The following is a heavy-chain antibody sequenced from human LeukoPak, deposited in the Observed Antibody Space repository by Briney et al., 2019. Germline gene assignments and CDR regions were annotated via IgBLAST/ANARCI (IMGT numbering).Heavy chain of an antibody. V-gene: IGHV5-51*01. D-gene: IGHD3-22*01. CDR1: GYSFTSYW. J-gene: IGHJ4*02. Sequence: GESLKISCKGSGYSFTSYWIGWVRQMPGKGLEWMGIIYRGDSDTRYSPSFQGQVTISADKSISTAYLQWSSLKASDTAMYYCARQDYYDSSGPLSYFDYWGQGTLVTVSS. CDR2: IYRGDSDT. CDR3: ARQDYYDSSGPLSYFDY.